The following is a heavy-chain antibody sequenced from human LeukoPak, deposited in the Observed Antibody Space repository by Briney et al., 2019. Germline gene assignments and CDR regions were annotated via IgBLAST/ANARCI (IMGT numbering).Heavy chain of an antibody. CDR1: GGTFSSYA. D-gene: IGHD6-19*01. J-gene: IGHJ6*03. CDR2: IIPIFGTA. Sequence: SVKVPCKASGGTFSSYAISWVRQAPGQGLEWMGGIIPIFGTANYAQKFQGRVTITTDESTSTAYMELSSLRSEDTAVYYCARDRAGPGRLYYYYYMDVWGKGTTVTVSS. CDR3: ARDRAGPGRLYYYYYMDV. V-gene: IGHV1-69*05.